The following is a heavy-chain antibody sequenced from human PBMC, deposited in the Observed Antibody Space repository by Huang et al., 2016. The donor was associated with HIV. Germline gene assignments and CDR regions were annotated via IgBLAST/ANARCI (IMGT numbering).Heavy chain of an antibody. CDR3: ARGRQIVRVTPFYY. D-gene: IGHD2-21*02. J-gene: IGHJ4*02. CDR2: ANHGGSS. Sequence: QVQLQQWGAGLLKPSETLSLTCAVSGGSFSAYYWTWLRQPPGQGLEGIGEANHGGSSNSNPSLKRRVTMSVDTSKNHFYLNLSSVTVADTAVYYCARGRQIVRVTPFYYWGPGALVTVSS. V-gene: IGHV4-34*02. CDR1: GGSFSAYY.